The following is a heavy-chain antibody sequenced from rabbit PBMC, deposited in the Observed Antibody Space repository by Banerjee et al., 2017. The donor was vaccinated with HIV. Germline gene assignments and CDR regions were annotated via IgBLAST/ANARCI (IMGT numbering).Heavy chain of an antibody. CDR3: ARDLAGVIGWNFNL. V-gene: IGHV1S40*01. J-gene: IGHJ4*01. D-gene: IGHD4-1*01. Sequence: QSLEESGGDLVKPGASLTLTCTASGFDFSSNAMCRVRQAPGKGLEWIGCIYNGDGSTYYASWVNGRFTVSKTSSTTVTLQMTSLTAADTATYFCARDLAGVIGWNFNLWGPGTLVTVS. CDR1: GFDFSSNA. CDR2: IYNGDGST.